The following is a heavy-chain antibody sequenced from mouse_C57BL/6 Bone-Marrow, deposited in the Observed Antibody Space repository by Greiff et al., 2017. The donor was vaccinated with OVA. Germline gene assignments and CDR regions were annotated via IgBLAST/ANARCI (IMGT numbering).Heavy chain of an antibody. J-gene: IGHJ4*01. CDR2: FYPGSGSI. CDR3: ARHETDYDYDAMDY. CDR1: GYTFTSYW. Sequence: QVQLQQSGTVLARPGASVKMSCKTSGYTFTSYWMHWVKQRSGQGLEWIGWFYPGSGSIKYNEKFKDKATLTADKSSSTVYMELSRLTSEDSAVYFCARHETDYDYDAMDYWGQGTSVTVSS. V-gene: IGHV1-62-2*01. D-gene: IGHD1-1*02.